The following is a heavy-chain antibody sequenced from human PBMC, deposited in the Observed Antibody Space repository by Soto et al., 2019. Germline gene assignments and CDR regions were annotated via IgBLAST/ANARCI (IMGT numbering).Heavy chain of an antibody. Sequence: ASVKVSCKASGYTFTSYDINWVRQATGQGLEWIGWMNPNSGNTGYAQKFQGRVTMTRNTSISTAYMELSSLRSEDTAVYYCARVPYFPVPAAPSARLYYYYMDVWGKGTTVTVSS. CDR2: MNPNSGNT. CDR3: ARVPYFPVPAAPSARLYYYYMDV. D-gene: IGHD2-2*01. V-gene: IGHV1-8*01. CDR1: GYTFTSYD. J-gene: IGHJ6*03.